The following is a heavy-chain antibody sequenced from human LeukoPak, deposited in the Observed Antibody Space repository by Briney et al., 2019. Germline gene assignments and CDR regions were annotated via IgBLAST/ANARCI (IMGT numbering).Heavy chain of an antibody. D-gene: IGHD3-3*01. CDR3: ARQHYDFWSGSQFFDY. V-gene: IGHV3-7*01. J-gene: IGHJ4*02. CDR2: IKQDGSEK. Sequence: PGGSLRLSCAASGFTLSSYWMSWVRQAPGKGLEWVANIKQDGSEKYYVDSVKGRFTISRDNAKNSLYLQMNSLRAEDTAVYYCARQHYDFWSGSQFFDYWGQGTLVTVSS. CDR1: GFTLSSYW.